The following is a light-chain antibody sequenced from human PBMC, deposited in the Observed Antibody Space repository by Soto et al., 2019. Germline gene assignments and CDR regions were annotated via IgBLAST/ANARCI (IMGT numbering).Light chain of an antibody. CDR2: AAS. CDR3: QQYNSLSSVS. Sequence: DIPMTQSPSTLSASVGDRVTITCRASQSITRWLAWYQQKPGKAPKPLIYAASSLQSGVPSRFSGSGSGTDFTLTISSLQPDDSATYYCQQYNSLSSVSFGGGTKVAIK. CDR1: QSITRW. V-gene: IGKV1-5*01. J-gene: IGKJ4*01.